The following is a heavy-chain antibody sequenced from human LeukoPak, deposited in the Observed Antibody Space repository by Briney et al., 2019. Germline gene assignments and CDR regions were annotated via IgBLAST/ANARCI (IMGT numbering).Heavy chain of an antibody. CDR3: ARVAKYSSSWYLGPRGDYYFDY. CDR1: GGSFSGYY. J-gene: IGHJ4*02. V-gene: IGHV4-34*01. Sequence: TSETLSLTCAVYGGSFSGYYWSWIRQPPGKGLEWIGEINHSGSTNYNPSLKSRVTISVDTSKNQFSLKLSSVTAADTAVYYCARVAKYSSSWYLGPRGDYYFDYWGQGTLVTVYS. D-gene: IGHD6-13*01. CDR2: INHSGST.